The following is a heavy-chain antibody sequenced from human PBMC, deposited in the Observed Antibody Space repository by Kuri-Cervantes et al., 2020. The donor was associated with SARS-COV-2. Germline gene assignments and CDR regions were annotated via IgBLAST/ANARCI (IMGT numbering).Heavy chain of an antibody. D-gene: IGHD3-10*01. CDR3: AKDRGGTSHYFYYYDMDV. J-gene: IGHJ6*02. CDR1: GYSFTSYW. Sequence: SCKGSGYSFTSYWIGWVRQPAGKGLEWIGRIYSSGSTHYNPSLKSRVTMSVDMSKSQFSLKLTSVTAADTAVYFCAKDRGGTSHYFYYYDMDVWGQGTTVTVSS. CDR2: IYSSGST. V-gene: IGHV4-4*07.